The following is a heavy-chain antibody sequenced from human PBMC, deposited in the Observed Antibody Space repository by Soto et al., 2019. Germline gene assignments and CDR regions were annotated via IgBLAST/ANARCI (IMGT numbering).Heavy chain of an antibody. CDR2: ISGSGGST. CDR3: ARRGSGSYYDY. Sequence: EVQLLESGGGLVQPGGSLRLSCAASGVTFSSYAMRWVRQAPGKGLEWVSAISGSGGSTYSAESVKGRFTISRDNSKNTLYLQMNSLRAEDTAVYYCARRGSGSYYDYWGQGTLVTVSS. V-gene: IGHV3-23*01. D-gene: IGHD1-26*01. J-gene: IGHJ4*02. CDR1: GVTFSSYA.